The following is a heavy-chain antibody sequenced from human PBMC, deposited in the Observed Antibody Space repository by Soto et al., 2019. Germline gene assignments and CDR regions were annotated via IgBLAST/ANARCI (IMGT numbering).Heavy chain of an antibody. CDR2: ISSSGSTI. CDR3: ARARGVKILWFGELSPYFDY. J-gene: IGHJ4*02. Sequence: QVQLVESGGGLVKPGGSLRLSCAASGFTFSDYYMSWIRQAPGKGLEWVSYISSSGSTIYYADSVKGRFTISRDNAKSSLYLQMNSLRGEDTAVYYCARARGVKILWFGELSPYFDYWGQGTLVTVSS. CDR1: GFTFSDYY. D-gene: IGHD3-10*01. V-gene: IGHV3-11*01.